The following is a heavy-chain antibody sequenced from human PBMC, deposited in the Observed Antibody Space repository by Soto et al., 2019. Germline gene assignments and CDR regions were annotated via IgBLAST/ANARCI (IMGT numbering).Heavy chain of an antibody. CDR1: GFTFSSYG. CDR2: IWYDGSNE. J-gene: IGHJ4*02. Sequence: QVQLVESGGGVVQPGRSLRLSCAASGFTFSSYGMHWVRQAPGKGLEWEAVIWYDGSNEYYADSVKGRLTNTRDNSKNTLYLKMNGLRDEETGVYYCARDRVWWGPFEYWGPGTLVTVSS. CDR3: ARDRVWWGPFEY. V-gene: IGHV3-33*01. D-gene: IGHD2-8*02.